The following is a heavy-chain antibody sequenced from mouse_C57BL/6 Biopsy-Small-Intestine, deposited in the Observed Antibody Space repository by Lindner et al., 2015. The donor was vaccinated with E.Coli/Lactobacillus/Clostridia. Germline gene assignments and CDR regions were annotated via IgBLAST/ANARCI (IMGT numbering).Heavy chain of an antibody. CDR3: ALYDYDEGFAY. D-gene: IGHD2-4*01. CDR1: GYTFTGYW. Sequence: VQLQESGAELMKPGASVKLSCKTTGYTFTGYWIEWVKQRPGHGLEWIGEILPGSGSTNYNEKFKGKATFTADTSSNTAYMQLSSLTTEDSAVYYCALYDYDEGFAYWGQGTLVTVSA. V-gene: IGHV1-9*01. CDR2: ILPGSGST. J-gene: IGHJ3*01.